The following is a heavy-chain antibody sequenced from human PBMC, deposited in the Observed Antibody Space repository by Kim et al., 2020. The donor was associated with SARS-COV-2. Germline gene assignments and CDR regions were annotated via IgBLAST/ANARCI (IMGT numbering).Heavy chain of an antibody. D-gene: IGHD4-4*01. CDR3: ARDCMTTVTPYYYYGMDV. Sequence: SVKVSCKASGGTFSSYAISWVRQAPGQGLEWMGGIIPIFGTANYAQKFQGRVTITADESTSTAYMELSSLRSEDTAVYYCARDCMTTVTPYYYYGMDVWGQGTTVTVSS. J-gene: IGHJ6*02. V-gene: IGHV1-69*13. CDR1: GGTFSSYA. CDR2: IIPIFGTA.